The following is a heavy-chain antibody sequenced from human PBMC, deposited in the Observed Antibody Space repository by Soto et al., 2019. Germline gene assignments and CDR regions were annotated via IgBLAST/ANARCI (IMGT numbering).Heavy chain of an antibody. Sequence: QVPLVPSGAEVKKPGASVKVSCKASGYIFSSYGFSWVRLAPGQGLEWMGWISTSNGNTKIAQRFQGRLIMTTDTSTTPAYMELRSLRSDDSGVYYCARTLSSSSSPYYFDYWGQGTLVTVSS. CDR2: ISTSNGNT. J-gene: IGHJ4*02. D-gene: IGHD6-6*01. CDR3: ARTLSSSSSPYYFDY. CDR1: GYIFSSYG. V-gene: IGHV1-18*04.